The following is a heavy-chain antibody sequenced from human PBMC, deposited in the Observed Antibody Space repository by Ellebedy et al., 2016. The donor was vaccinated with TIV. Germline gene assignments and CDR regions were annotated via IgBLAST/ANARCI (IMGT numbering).Heavy chain of an antibody. Sequence: GESLKISCAASGFIFRDHYMDWVRQPPGKGLEWVGRIRKQVNGYTTEYATSVEGRFTISRDDSQTSLSLHMDELQTEDTAVYYCARSRDGDYVFDYWGQGTLVTVSS. CDR3: ARSRDGDYVFDY. V-gene: IGHV3-72*01. CDR1: GFIFRDHY. CDR2: IRKQVNGYTT. J-gene: IGHJ4*02. D-gene: IGHD4-17*01.